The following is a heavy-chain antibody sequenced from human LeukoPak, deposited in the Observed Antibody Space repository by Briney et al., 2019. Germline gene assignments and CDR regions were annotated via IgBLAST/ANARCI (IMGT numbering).Heavy chain of an antibody. D-gene: IGHD2-2*01. V-gene: IGHV3-11*01. CDR2: INHRGDNV. CDR1: GFTFSDYY. CDR3: GLSSFHPGYYWGMDV. Sequence: GSLRLSCAASGFTFSDYYMTWIRQSPGKGLDWVSYINHRGDNVNYADSVKGRFTVSRDNAKNLLYLQMNSLRVEASAVYYCGLSSFHPGYYWGMDVWGPGTTVSVSS. J-gene: IGHJ6*02.